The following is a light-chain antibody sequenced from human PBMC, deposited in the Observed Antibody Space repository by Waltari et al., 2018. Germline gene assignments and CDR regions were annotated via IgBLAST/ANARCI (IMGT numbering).Light chain of an antibody. V-gene: IGKV3-20*01. Sequence: EIMLTQSPGPLSLSPGERATLSCRASQSTSRFLAWYQQKPGQAPRLLIYDASTRATGIPDRFSGSGSGTDFSLTISRLEPEDIAVYYCQKYGSLPATFGQGTKVEIK. CDR1: QSTSRF. CDR3: QKYGSLPAT. CDR2: DAS. J-gene: IGKJ1*01.